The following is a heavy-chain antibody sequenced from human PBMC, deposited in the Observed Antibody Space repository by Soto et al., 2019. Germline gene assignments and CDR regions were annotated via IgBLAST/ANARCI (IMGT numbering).Heavy chain of an antibody. CDR1: VFPFRNFC. CDR2: ISYDGTNK. V-gene: IGHV3-30*18. CDR3: AKAVPPFVVVTASDY. Sequence: AGSLRLSCAASVFPFRNFCMHWVRPAPGKGLEWVAVISYDGTNKYYADSVKGRFTISRDNSKNTLYLQINSLRAEDTAVYYCAKAVPPFVVVTASDYWGQGTLVTVSS. J-gene: IGHJ4*02. D-gene: IGHD2-21*02.